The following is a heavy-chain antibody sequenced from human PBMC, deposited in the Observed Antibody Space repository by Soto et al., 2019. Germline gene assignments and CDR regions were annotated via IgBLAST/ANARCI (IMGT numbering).Heavy chain of an antibody. J-gene: IGHJ1*01. CDR1: GGTFSSYA. CDR2: IIPIFGTA. Sequence: SVKVSCKASGGTFSSYAISWVRQAPGQGLEWMGGIIPIFGTANYAQKFQGRVTITADESTSTAYMELSSLRSEDTAVYYCASKSDYYDSSGYQEYFQHWGQGTLVTVAS. D-gene: IGHD3-22*01. CDR3: ASKSDYYDSSGYQEYFQH. V-gene: IGHV1-69*13.